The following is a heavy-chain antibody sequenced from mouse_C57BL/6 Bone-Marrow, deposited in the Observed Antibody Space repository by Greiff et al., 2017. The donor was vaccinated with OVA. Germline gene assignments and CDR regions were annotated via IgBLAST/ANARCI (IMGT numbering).Heavy chain of an antibody. CDR2: ISNGGGST. Sequence: DVKLVESGGGLVQPGGSLKLSCAASGFTFSDYYMYWVRQTPEKRLEWVAYISNGGGSTYYPDTVKGRFTISRDNAKNPLYLQMSRLKSEDTSVYYCARQGIYAMDYWGQGTSVTVSS. CDR3: ARQGIYAMDY. V-gene: IGHV5-12*01. J-gene: IGHJ4*01. CDR1: GFTFSDYY.